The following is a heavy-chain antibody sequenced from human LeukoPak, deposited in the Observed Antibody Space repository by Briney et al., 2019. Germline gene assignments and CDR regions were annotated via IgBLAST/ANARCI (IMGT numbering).Heavy chain of an antibody. CDR3: ARHVYPTFWFDP. D-gene: IGHD2-2*02. J-gene: IGHJ5*02. CDR1: GGSISGSSYY. CDR2: ISYSGST. V-gene: IGHV4-39*01. Sequence: PSETLSLTCTVSGGSISGSSYYWGWIRQPPGKGLEWIGSISYSGSTYHNASLKSRVTISVDTSKNQFSLKLNSVTAADTAVYYCARHVYPTFWFDPWGQGTLVTVSS.